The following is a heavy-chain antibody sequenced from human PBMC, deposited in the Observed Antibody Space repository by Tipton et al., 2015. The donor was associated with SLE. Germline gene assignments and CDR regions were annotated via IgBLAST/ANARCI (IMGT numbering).Heavy chain of an antibody. CDR3: ARGGDPGVTTSHY. Sequence: TLSLTCTVSGGSISSSSYYWGWIRQPPGKGLEWIGSIYYSGSTYYNPSLKSRVTISVDTSKNQFSLKLCSVTAADTAVYYCARGGDPGVTTSHYWGQGTLVTVSS. J-gene: IGHJ4*02. CDR2: IYYSGST. CDR1: GGSISSSSYY. V-gene: IGHV4-39*07. D-gene: IGHD4-11*01.